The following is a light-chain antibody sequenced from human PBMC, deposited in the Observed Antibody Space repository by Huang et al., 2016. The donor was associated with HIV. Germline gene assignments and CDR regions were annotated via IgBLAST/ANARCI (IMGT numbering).Light chain of an antibody. V-gene: IGKV2-28*01. CDR3: MLGLQAPPT. CDR2: RGS. CDR1: QNLLYSDGHKL. J-gene: IGKJ2*01. Sequence: EIVMTQSPLSLPVTPGHPASISCKSSQNLLYSDGHKLVDCYLQKQGQSPQLVGFRGSNRAPGVSDRFSGSGSVTDFTLEIIRVEAVDVGVYYCMLGLQAPPTFGQGTKLEI.